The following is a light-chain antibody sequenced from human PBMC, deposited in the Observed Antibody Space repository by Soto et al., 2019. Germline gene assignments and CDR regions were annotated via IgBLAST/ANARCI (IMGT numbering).Light chain of an antibody. CDR2: AAT. CDR1: QDINSR. J-gene: IGKJ1*01. CDR3: LQVANFPRT. V-gene: IGKV1-12*01. Sequence: DIQMTQSPSSVSASVGDTVTITCRASQDINSRLAWFQQQPGRPPKYVIQAATMLQSGFPSRFAGSVSGRDFTLTIHTLQSEDSATYYGLQVANFPRTFGQGTKVE.